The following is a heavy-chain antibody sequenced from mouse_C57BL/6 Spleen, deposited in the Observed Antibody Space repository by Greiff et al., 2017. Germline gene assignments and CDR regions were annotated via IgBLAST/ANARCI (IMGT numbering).Heavy chain of an antibody. CDR1: GFSLTSYG. CDR2: IWSGGST. D-gene: IGHD1-1*01. V-gene: IGHV2-2*01. J-gene: IGHJ1*03. CDR3: ARSPITTVVATDWYFDV. Sequence: VQGVESGPGLVQPSQSLSITCTVSGFSLTSYGVHWVRQSPGKGLEWLGVIWSGGSTDYNAAFISRLSISKDNSKSQVFFKMNSLQADDTAIYYCARSPITTVVATDWYFDVWGTGTTVTVSS.